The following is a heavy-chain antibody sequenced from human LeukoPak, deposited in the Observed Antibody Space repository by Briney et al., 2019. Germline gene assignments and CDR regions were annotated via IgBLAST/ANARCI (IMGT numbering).Heavy chain of an antibody. V-gene: IGHV4-39*07. CDR2: IFYSGST. Sequence: SETLSLTCTVSSGSISTSNYYWGWVRQPPGKALEWIGNIFYSGSTYYSPSLKSRVTISLDTSRNQFSLKLTSVTAADTAMYYCARLTYYHGEHFDYWGQGTLITVSS. J-gene: IGHJ4*02. D-gene: IGHD3-10*01. CDR3: ARLTYYHGEHFDY. CDR1: SGSISTSNYY.